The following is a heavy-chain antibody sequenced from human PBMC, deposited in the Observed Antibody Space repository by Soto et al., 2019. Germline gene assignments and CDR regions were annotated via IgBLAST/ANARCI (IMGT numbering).Heavy chain of an antibody. Sequence: GESLKISCAASGFTFSSYAMSWVRQAPGKGLEWVSAISGSGGSTYYADSVKGRFTISRDNSKNTLYLQMNSLRAEDTAVYYCAKDTYPDYGDYIEYFQHWGQGTLVTVSS. CDR2: ISGSGGST. CDR3: AKDTYPDYGDYIEYFQH. V-gene: IGHV3-23*01. CDR1: GFTFSSYA. D-gene: IGHD4-17*01. J-gene: IGHJ1*01.